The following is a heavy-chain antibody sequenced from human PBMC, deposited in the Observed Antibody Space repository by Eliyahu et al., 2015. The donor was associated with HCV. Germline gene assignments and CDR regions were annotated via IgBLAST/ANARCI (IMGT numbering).Heavy chain of an antibody. Sequence: EVQLVESGGGLVKPGGSLSLSCAASGFXXSKAGMSWVRQAPGKGXEWIGRIKSKTDGGTTDYAASVKGRFTISRDDSKSTLYLQMNSLKTEDTAVYYCTTGAPGGFDYYLDVWGQGTTVTVSS. CDR2: IKSKTDGGTT. V-gene: IGHV3-15*01. D-gene: IGHD3-10*01. CDR1: GFXXSKAG. CDR3: TTGAPGGFDYYLDV. J-gene: IGHJ6*03.